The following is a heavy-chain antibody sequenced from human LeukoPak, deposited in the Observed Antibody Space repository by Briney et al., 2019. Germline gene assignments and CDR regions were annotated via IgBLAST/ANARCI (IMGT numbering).Heavy chain of an antibody. CDR3: AKDQGIDYGDQLHF. V-gene: IGHV3-23*01. Sequence: PGGSLRLSCAASGFTFRNYAMCWVRQAPGKGLEWVSAISGSGGTTYYGDSVKGRFTISRDNSKNTLSLQMNSLRAEDTAVYFCAKDQGIDYGDQLHFWGQGTLVTVSS. J-gene: IGHJ4*02. CDR2: ISGSGGTT. D-gene: IGHD4-17*01. CDR1: GFTFRNYA.